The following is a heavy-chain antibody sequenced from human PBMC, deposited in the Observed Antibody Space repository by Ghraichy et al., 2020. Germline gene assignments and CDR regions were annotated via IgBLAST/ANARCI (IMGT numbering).Heavy chain of an antibody. CDR3: AKGSYEYGWFDS. D-gene: IGHD3-16*01. J-gene: IGHJ5*01. V-gene: IGHV3-23*01. CDR2: ISGSGGDT. CDR1: GFTFSSYA. Sequence: GESLNISCAASGFTFSSYAMSWVRQAPGRGLEWVSAISGSGGDTYYADSVKGRFTISRDNSKNTLYLQMSSLRAEDTALYYCAKGSYEYGWFDSWGQGILVTVSS.